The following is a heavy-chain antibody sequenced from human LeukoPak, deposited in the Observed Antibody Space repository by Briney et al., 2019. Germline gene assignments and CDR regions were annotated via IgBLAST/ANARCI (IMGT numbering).Heavy chain of an antibody. J-gene: IGHJ6*03. CDR1: GFTFNNYW. Sequence: PGGSLRLSCAAPGFTFNNYWMHWVRQAPGKGLVWVARTNTHGTSANYADSVKGRFIISRDNANNTLYLQMNGLRDEDTGVYYALAGYYYYYMGVWGKGTTVTVSS. V-gene: IGHV3-74*01. D-gene: IGHD6-13*01. CDR3: LAGYYYYYMGV. CDR2: TNTHGTSA.